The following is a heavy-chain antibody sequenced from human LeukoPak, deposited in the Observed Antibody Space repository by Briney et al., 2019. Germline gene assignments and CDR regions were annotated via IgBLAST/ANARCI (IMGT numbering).Heavy chain of an antibody. Sequence: ASVKVSCKASGGTFSSYAISWVRQAPGQGLEWIGGIIPIFGTANYAQKFQGRVTITADESTSIAYMEPSSLRSEDTAVYYCARVPQTTIAAAAMYNWFDPWGQGTLVTVSS. J-gene: IGHJ5*02. CDR1: GGTFSSYA. CDR2: IIPIFGTA. CDR3: ARVPQTTIAAAAMYNWFDP. D-gene: IGHD6-13*01. V-gene: IGHV1-69*13.